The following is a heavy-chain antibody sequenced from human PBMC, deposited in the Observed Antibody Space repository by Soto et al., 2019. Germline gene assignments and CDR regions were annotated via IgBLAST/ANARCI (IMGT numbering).Heavy chain of an antibody. CDR1: GYTFTSYY. CDR3: ARGGNYRKGPPRGFYYYYGMDV. J-gene: IGHJ6*02. V-gene: IGHV1-46*01. CDR2: INPSGGST. D-gene: IGHD3-10*01. Sequence: ASVKVSCKASGYTFTSYYMHWVRQAPGQGLEWMGIINPSGGSTSYAQKFQGRVTMTRDTSTSTVYMELSSLRSEDTAVYYCARGGNYRKGPPRGFYYYYGMDVWGQGTTVTVSS.